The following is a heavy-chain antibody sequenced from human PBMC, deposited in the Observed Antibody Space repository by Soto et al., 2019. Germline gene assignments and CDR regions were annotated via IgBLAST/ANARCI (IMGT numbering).Heavy chain of an antibody. D-gene: IGHD4-17*01. CDR3: ARDDTTGLFDF. CDR2: ISHTGRT. CDR1: TGSMMTYY. Sequence: PSETLSLTCSLSTGSMMTYYWTWIRQSPGKGLEWIGQISHTGRTKYNPSLESRVTISVDTSRKQFSLKLTSVTAADTALYYCARDDTTGLFDFWGQGTLVTVSS. V-gene: IGHV4-59*01. J-gene: IGHJ4*02.